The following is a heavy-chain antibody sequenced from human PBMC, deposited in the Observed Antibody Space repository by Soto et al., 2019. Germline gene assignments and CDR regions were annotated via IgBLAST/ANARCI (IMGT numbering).Heavy chain of an antibody. CDR2: INPNSGGT. CDR3: AKSSSGLRDYFDS. Sequence: GASVKVSCKASGYTFTGYYMHWVRQAPGQGLEWMGWINPNSGGTNYAQKFQGRVTMTRDTSKNTLFLQMDSLKTEDTAVYFCAKSSSGLRDYFDSWGRGTLVTVSS. D-gene: IGHD3-10*01. J-gene: IGHJ4*02. V-gene: IGHV1-2*02. CDR1: GYTFTGYY.